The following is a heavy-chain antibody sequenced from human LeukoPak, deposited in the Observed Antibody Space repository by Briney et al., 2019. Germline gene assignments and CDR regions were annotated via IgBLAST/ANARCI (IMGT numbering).Heavy chain of an antibody. CDR1: GGSVSSGSYY. D-gene: IGHD6-19*01. CDR3: ARESGSGQWLSPFDY. Sequence: SETLSLTCTVSGGSVSSGSYYWSWIRQPPGKGLEWIGYIYYSGSTNYNPSLKSRVTISVDTSKNQFSLKLSSVTAADTAVYYCARESGSGQWLSPFDYWGQGTLVTVAS. V-gene: IGHV4-61*01. J-gene: IGHJ4*01. CDR2: IYYSGST.